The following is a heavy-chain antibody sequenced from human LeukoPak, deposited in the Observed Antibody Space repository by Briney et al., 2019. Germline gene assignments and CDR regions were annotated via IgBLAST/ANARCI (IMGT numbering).Heavy chain of an antibody. D-gene: IGHD2-2*01. CDR3: VRGPLTYCSTTSCQFDQ. Sequence: GGSLRPSCAASGFTLSAYWMSWVRQAPGKGLEWVANIKQDGSEKFYVDSVEGRFTISRDNAKNSLYLQMNNLRAEDTAVYYCVRGPLTYCSTTSCQFDQWGQGTLVTVSS. CDR1: GFTLSAYW. J-gene: IGHJ4*02. CDR2: IKQDGSEK. V-gene: IGHV3-7*04.